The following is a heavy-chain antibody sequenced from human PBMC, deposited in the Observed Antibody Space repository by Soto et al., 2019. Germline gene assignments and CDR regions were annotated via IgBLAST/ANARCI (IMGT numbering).Heavy chain of an antibody. V-gene: IGHV4-31*03. D-gene: IGHD2-8*01. Sequence: SATLSLTCSVSGGSINSGGSHWTWIRQHPEKGLEWIGFIYYYNGATYSTSYNPSLQSRVVISVDTSKNQVSLSLSSVTAADTAVYFCAWGTDAYKNGFWGQGTLVTVS. CDR1: GGSINSGGSH. J-gene: IGHJ4*02. CDR2: IYYYNGAT. CDR3: AWGTDAYKNGF.